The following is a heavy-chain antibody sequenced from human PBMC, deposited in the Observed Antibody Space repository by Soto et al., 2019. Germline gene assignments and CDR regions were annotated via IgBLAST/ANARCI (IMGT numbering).Heavy chain of an antibody. CDR1: KLRFNNYA. V-gene: IGHV3-21*01. CDR2: VSKSDYT. D-gene: IGHD2-2*01. Sequence: WRCLLRAWTFAKLRFNNYASNWVRQDPGKGLEWVSSVSKSDYTYYSDSVKGRLTISREKAKNSVSLQMNTLRVEDTAVYYCAREDSIIITAVSDVWGQRTMVTVSS. CDR3: AREDSIIITAVSDV. J-gene: IGHJ4*02.